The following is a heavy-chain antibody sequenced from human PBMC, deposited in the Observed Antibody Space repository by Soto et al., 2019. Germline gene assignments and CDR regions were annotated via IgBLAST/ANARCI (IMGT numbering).Heavy chain of an antibody. CDR2: INAGNGNT. V-gene: IGHV1-3*01. CDR3: ARDKALLVAATAEFDY. Sequence: GASVKVSCKASGYTFTSYAMHWVRQAPGQRLEWMGWINAGNGNTKYSQKFQGRVTITRDTSASTAYMELSSLRSEDTAVYYRARDKALLVAATAEFDYWGQGTLVTVSS. CDR1: GYTFTSYA. J-gene: IGHJ4*02. D-gene: IGHD2-15*01.